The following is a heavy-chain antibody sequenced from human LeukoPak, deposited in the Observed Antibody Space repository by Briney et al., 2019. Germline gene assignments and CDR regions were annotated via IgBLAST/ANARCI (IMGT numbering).Heavy chain of an antibody. CDR2: INPNSGGT. CDR1: GYTFTGYY. CDR3: AREGVVVVTAYRGDWFDP. D-gene: IGHD2-21*02. V-gene: IGHV1-2*02. J-gene: IGHJ5*02. Sequence: ASVKVSCKASGYTFTGYYMHWVRQDPGQGLEWMGWINPNSGGTNYARKFQGRVTMTRDTSISTAYMELSRLRSDDTAVYYCAREGVVVVTAYRGDWFDPWGQGTLVTVSS.